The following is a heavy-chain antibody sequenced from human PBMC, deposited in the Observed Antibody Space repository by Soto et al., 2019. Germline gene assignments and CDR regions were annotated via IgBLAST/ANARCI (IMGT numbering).Heavy chain of an antibody. CDR2: ISSSSSYT. D-gene: IGHD6-19*01. Sequence: SLRLSCAASGFTFSDYYMSWIRQAPGKGPEWVSYISSSSSYTNCADSVKGRFTISRDNAKNSLYLQMNSLRAEDTAVYYCASHSGGGGYYYYGMDVWGQGTTVTV. CDR3: ASHSGGGGYYYYGMDV. V-gene: IGHV3-11*06. CDR1: GFTFSDYY. J-gene: IGHJ6*02.